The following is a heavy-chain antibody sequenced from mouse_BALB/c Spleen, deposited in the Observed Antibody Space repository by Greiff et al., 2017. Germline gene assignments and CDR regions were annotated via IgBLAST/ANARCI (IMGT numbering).Heavy chain of an antibody. CDR1: GYSFTGYT. J-gene: IGHJ2*01. Sequence: VQLKESGPELVKPGASMKISCKASGYSFTGYTMNWVKQSHGKNLEWIGLINPYNGGTSYNQKFKGKATLTVDKSSSTAYMELLSLTSEDSAVYYCARTSYDYDDGYYFDYWGQGTTLTVSS. D-gene: IGHD2-4*01. V-gene: IGHV1-18*01. CDR2: INPYNGGT. CDR3: ARTSYDYDDGYYFDY.